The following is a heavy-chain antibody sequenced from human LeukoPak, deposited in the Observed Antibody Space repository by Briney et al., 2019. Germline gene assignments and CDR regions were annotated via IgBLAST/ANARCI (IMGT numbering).Heavy chain of an antibody. V-gene: IGHV3-23*01. Sequence: GGSLRRSASASGFTNSRNAMNRDGQAQGRELKWVRGFSGSGGATYYTGSVKGRRTISRDNTKNTLYLQMNSLRAEDTAVYYCANGNSCTSPNYLGYYYFYMDDWGKGTTVTVSS. CDR1: GFTNSRNA. D-gene: IGHD2-8*01. CDR2: FSGSGGAT. CDR3: ANGNSCTSPNYLGYYYFYMDD. J-gene: IGHJ6*03.